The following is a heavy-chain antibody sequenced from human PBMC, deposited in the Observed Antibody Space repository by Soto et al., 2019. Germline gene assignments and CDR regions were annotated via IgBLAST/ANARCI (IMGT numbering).Heavy chain of an antibody. V-gene: IGHV3-23*01. CDR1: GFTFSSYA. CDR2: ISGSGGST. D-gene: IGHD3-10*01. CDR3: AKERYYGSGSYFLDYYMDV. Sequence: GGSLRLSCAASGFTFSSYAMSWVRQAPGKGLEWVSAISGSGGSTYYADSVKGRFTISSDNSKNTLYLQMNSLRAEDTAVYYCAKERYYGSGSYFLDYYMDVWGKGTTVTVSS. J-gene: IGHJ6*03.